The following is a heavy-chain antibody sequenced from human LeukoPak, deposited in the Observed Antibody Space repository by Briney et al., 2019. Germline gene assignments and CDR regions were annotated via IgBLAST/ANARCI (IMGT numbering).Heavy chain of an antibody. D-gene: IGHD3-16*01. CDR1: GGSISSTYYS. V-gene: IGHV4-39*07. CDR2: IYYSGKT. CDR3: ARAAGGGPYDAFDI. J-gene: IGHJ3*02. Sequence: SETLSLTCTVSGGSISSTYYSWGWIRQPPGKRLEWIGSIYYSGKTYYNPSLRSPVTISLDTSKNQFSLKLSSVTAADTAVYYCARAAGGGPYDAFDIWGQGTMVTVSS.